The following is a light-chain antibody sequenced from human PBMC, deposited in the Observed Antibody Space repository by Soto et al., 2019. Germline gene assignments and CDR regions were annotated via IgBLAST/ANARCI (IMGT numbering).Light chain of an antibody. Sequence: ENVLTQSPGTLSLSPGERATLSCRASQTVSSYLTWYQQRPGQAPRLLIYGASKRATGLPDRFSGSGSGTDFTLTISRLEPEDLALYYCQQYGTSPITFGQGTRLEIK. V-gene: IGKV3-20*01. CDR2: GAS. CDR1: QTVSSY. J-gene: IGKJ5*01. CDR3: QQYGTSPIT.